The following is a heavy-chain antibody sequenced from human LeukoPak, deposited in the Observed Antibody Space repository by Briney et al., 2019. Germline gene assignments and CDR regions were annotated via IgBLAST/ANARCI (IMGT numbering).Heavy chain of an antibody. Sequence: GASVKVSCKASGGTFSSYAISWVRQAPGQGLEWMGWINPNSGGTNYAQKFQGRVTMTRDTSISTAYMELSRLRSDDTAVYYCARYGTGVDYWGQGTLVTVSS. CDR3: ARYGTGVDY. CDR1: GGTFSSYA. D-gene: IGHD3-10*01. CDR2: INPNSGGT. J-gene: IGHJ4*02. V-gene: IGHV1-2*02.